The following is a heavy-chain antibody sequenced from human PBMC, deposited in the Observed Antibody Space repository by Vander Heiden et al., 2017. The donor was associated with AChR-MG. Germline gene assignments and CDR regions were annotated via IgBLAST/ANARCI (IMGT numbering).Heavy chain of an antibody. D-gene: IGHD3-10*01. J-gene: IGHJ4*02. CDR2: IIPILGTA. CDR1: GGTFSSYA. CDR3: ATYSGFGEFSY. V-gene: IGHV1-69*06. Sequence: QVQLVQSAAEVKKPGSSVKVSCKASGGTFSSYAISRVRQAPGQGLQWMGGIIPILGTANYAWDFQGRLTITADKSTSTAYMEVTSLKSEDTAVYYCATYSGFGEFSYWGQGTLVTVSS.